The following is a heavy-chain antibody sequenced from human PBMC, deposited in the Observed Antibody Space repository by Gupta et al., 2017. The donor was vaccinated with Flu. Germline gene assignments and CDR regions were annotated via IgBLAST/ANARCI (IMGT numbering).Heavy chain of an antibody. D-gene: IGHD3-16*02. V-gene: IGHV1-2*02. Sequence: GWINPNSGGTNYAQKFQGRVTMTRDTSISTAYMELSRLRSDDTAVYYCARGQARLMITFGGVIVYRYWGQGTLVTVSS. CDR2: INPNSGGT. CDR3: ARGQARLMITFGGVIVYRY. J-gene: IGHJ4*02.